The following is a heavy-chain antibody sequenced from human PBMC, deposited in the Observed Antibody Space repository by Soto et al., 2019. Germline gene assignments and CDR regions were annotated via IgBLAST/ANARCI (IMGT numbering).Heavy chain of an antibody. CDR1: GYTFIHYY. CDR2: INPNGGST. D-gene: IGHD2-21*01. Sequence: QVQLVQSGAEVKKPGASVKISCKASGYTFIHYYIHWVRQAPGQGLEWMAIINPNGGSTNYAQKFQGXXXXXSDTSTTXXXXXXXXXXXXXXAVYFCARSLLQGDFWGQGTLVTVSS. J-gene: IGHJ4*02. CDR3: ARSLLQGDF. V-gene: IGHV1-46*01.